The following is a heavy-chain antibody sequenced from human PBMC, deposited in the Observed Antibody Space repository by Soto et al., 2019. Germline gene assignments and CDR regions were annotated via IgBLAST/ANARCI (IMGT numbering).Heavy chain of an antibody. D-gene: IGHD5-12*01. CDR1: GGTFSNFA. CDR3: AASGSDILCYGYKDTEGLDI. Sequence: QVQLVQSGPEVKKPGSSVKVSCEASGGTFSNFAVNWVRQAPGQGLEWVGGIIPLFNVAKYAQKFEGRVTLAADNCTSTACLVLSSLRSAATAVYYCAASGSDILCYGYKDTEGLDIWGQCTVVTVSS. V-gene: IGHV1-69*17. CDR2: IIPLFNVA. J-gene: IGHJ3*02.